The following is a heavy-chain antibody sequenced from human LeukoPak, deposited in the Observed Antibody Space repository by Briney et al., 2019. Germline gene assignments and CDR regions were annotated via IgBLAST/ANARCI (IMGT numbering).Heavy chain of an antibody. D-gene: IGHD6-19*01. Sequence: PRGSLRLSCAASGFNVSSNYMSWVRQAPGKGLEWVSVLYGAGSTYYADSVKGRFTISRHDSQNTLFLQMNSLRAEDTAVYYCARGGTPGFSTGRIDYWGQGTLVTVSS. V-gene: IGHV3-53*04. CDR2: LYGAGST. CDR1: GFNVSSNY. J-gene: IGHJ4*02. CDR3: ARGGTPGFSTGRIDY.